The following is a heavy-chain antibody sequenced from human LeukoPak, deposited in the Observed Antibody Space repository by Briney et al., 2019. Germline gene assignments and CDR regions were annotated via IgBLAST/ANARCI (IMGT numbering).Heavy chain of an antibody. CDR3: ARSTQTSIAAAGTYWFDP. CDR1: GGSISITRYY. CDR2: IYYSGST. J-gene: IGHJ5*02. Sequence: SETLSLTCTVSGGSISITRYYWGWIRQPPGKGLEWIGSIYYSGSTYYNPSLKSRVTISVDTSKNQFSLKLSSVTAADTAVYYCARSTQTSIAAAGTYWFDPWGQGTLVIVSS. V-gene: IGHV4-39*01. D-gene: IGHD6-13*01.